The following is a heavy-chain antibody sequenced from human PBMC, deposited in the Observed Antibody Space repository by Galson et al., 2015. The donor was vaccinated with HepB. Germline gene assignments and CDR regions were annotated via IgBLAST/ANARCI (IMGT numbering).Heavy chain of an antibody. CDR2: IIPIFGTA. J-gene: IGHJ5*02. CDR1: GGTFSSYS. D-gene: IGHD3-22*01. Sequence: SVKVSCKASGGTFSSYSISWVRQAPGQGLEWMGGIIPIFGTANYAQKFQGRVTITADKSTSTAYMELSSLRSEDTAVYYCARDFHYYESSGPTFDPWGQGTLATVSS. V-gene: IGHV1-69*06. CDR3: ARDFHYYESSGPTFDP.